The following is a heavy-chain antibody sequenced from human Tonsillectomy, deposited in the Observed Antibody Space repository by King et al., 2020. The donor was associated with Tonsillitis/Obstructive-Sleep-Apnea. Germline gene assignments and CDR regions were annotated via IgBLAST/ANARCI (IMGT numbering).Heavy chain of an antibody. V-gene: IGHV5-51*01. CDR2: IYPGESDT. D-gene: IGHD1-26*01. CDR3: ARHSVGAILADAFDI. Sequence: QLVQSGAEVKKPGESLKISCKGSGYSFTSYWIAWVRQMPGKGLEWMGIIYPGESDTRYSPSFQGQVTISADKSISTAYLQWSSLKASDTAMYYCARHSVGAILADAFDIWGQGTMVTVSS. J-gene: IGHJ3*02. CDR1: GYSFTSYW.